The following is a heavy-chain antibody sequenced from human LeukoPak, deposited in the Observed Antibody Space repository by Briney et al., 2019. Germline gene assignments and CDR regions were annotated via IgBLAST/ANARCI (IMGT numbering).Heavy chain of an antibody. J-gene: IGHJ6*03. Sequence: KPGESLKISCKGSGYSFTSYWIGWVRQMPGKGLEWMGIIYPDDSDTRYSPSFQGQVTISADKSISTAYLQWSSLKASDTAMYYCARQPGIAAAGSRPYYYYYMDVWGKGTTVTVSS. CDR3: ARQPGIAAAGSRPYYYYYMDV. CDR1: GYSFTSYW. CDR2: IYPDDSDT. D-gene: IGHD6-13*01. V-gene: IGHV5-51*01.